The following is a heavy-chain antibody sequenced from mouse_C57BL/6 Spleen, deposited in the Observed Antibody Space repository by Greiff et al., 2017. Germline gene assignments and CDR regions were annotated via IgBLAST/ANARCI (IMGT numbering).Heavy chain of an antibody. V-gene: IGHV2-2*01. J-gene: IGHJ4*01. CDR1: GFSLTSYG. CDR3: SRNWNYYRSSSPYAMDY. Sequence: QVQLKESGPGLVQPSQSLSITCTVSGFSLTSYGVHWVRQSPGKGLEWLGVIWSGGSTDYNAAFISRLSISKDNSKSQVFFKMNSLQADDTAIYYCSRNWNYYRSSSPYAMDYWGQGTSVTVSS. D-gene: IGHD1-1*01. CDR2: IWSGGST.